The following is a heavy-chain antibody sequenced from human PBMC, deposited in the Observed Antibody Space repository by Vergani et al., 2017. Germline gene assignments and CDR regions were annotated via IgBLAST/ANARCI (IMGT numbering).Heavy chain of an antibody. J-gene: IGHJ3*02. V-gene: IGHV3-21*01. CDR1: GFTYSSYS. CDR2: ISSRSSYI. CDR3: ARDLSIGRPQVKAFDI. D-gene: IGHD6-6*01. Sequence: EVQLVESGGGLVKPGGSLRLSCAASGFTYSSYSINWVRQAPGKGLEWVSSISSRSSYIYYADSVKGRFTISRDNAKNSLYLQMNSLRAEDTAVYYCARDLSIGRPQVKAFDIWGQGTMVTVSS.